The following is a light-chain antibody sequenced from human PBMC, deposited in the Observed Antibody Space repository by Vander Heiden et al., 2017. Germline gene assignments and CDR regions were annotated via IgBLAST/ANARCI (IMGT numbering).Light chain of an antibody. J-gene: IGLJ3*02. V-gene: IGLV6-57*01. Sequence: NFMLPQPHSVSESPGKTVTISCTRSSGSIASNYVQWYQQRPGSSPTTVIYEDNQRPSGVPDRFSGSIDSSSNSASLTISGLKTEDEADYYCQSYDSSSWVFGGGTKLTVL. CDR2: EDN. CDR1: SGSIASNY. CDR3: QSYDSSSWV.